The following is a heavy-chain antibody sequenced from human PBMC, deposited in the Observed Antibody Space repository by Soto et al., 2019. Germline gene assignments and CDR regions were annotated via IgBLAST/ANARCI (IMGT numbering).Heavy chain of an antibody. V-gene: IGHV4-39*01. CDR3: ATTRGLAVGGSFDY. CDR2: FYDGNT. J-gene: IGHJ4*02. D-gene: IGHD3-10*01. Sequence: PSETLSLTCIVSGGSITRRSSYWAWIRQPPGKGLEWVGTFYDGNTYHNPSLRSRITIAVDTSKNQFSLKLNSVAAADTAFYYWATTRGLAVGGSFDYWGQGMLVTVS. CDR1: GGSITRRSSY.